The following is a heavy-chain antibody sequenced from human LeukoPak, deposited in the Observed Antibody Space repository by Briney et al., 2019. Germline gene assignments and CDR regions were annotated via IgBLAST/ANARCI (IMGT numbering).Heavy chain of an antibody. J-gene: IGHJ4*02. CDR1: GGSISSGGSY. Sequence: SETLSLTCTVSGGSISSGGSYWSWIRQPPGKGLEWIGEINHNGSTNYNPSLKSRVTISVDTSKNQFSLKLSSVTAADTAVYYCARVEQLYYFDYWGQGTLVTVSS. CDR3: ARVEQLYYFDY. D-gene: IGHD6-19*01. V-gene: IGHV4-39*07. CDR2: INHNGST.